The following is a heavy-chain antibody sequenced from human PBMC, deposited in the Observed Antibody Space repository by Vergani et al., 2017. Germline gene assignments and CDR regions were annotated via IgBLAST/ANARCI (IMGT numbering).Heavy chain of an antibody. CDR2: IWYDGSNT. Sequence: VQLLESGGGSAQPGESLRLSCVASGFAFRTYGMHWVRQAPGKGLEWVAIIWYDGSNTYYADSVKGRFTVSRDNSRNTLFLQMNSLRVEDTAVYYCARSRYDSSGFSTIFRYWGQGTRVTVS. J-gene: IGHJ4*02. D-gene: IGHD3-22*01. CDR3: ARSRYDSSGFSTIFRY. V-gene: IGHV3-33*01. CDR1: GFAFRTYG.